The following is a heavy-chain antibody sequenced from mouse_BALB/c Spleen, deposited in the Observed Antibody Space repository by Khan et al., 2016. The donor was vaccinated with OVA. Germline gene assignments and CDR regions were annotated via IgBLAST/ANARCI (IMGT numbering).Heavy chain of an antibody. CDR1: GFSLSSYG. CDR2: IWSGGTT. J-gene: IGHJ3*01. Sequence: QVQLQQPGPGLVQPSQSLSITCTVSGFSLSSYGVQWVRQSPGQGLEWLGVIWSGGTTDYSAAFISRLSISKDNSKSQVLFKMNSLQVNETAIYYCARRGDGYYGIAYWGQGTLVTVSA. CDR3: ARRGDGYYGIAY. D-gene: IGHD2-3*01. V-gene: IGHV2-2*02.